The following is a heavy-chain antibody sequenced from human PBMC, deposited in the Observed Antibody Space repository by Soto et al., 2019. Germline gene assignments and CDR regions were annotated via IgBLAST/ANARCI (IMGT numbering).Heavy chain of an antibody. CDR3: ARARPGSYFLLEY. CDR2: ISSRGHT. V-gene: IGHV4-31*03. D-gene: IGHD3-10*01. Sequence: QVQLQESGPGRVKPSQTLSLTCTVSGGSINSGLYYCTWIRQHQGKGLEWIGYISSRGHTYYSPSLKSRVDLSVDSSQNQFSLRVSSVTAADTAVYYCARARPGSYFLLEYCGQGTLVTVSS. J-gene: IGHJ4*02. CDR1: GGSINSGLYY.